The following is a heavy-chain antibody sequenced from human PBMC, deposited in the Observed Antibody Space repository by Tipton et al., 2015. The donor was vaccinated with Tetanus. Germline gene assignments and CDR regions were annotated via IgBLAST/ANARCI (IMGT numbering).Heavy chain of an antibody. CDR1: GVSISSSTYF. Sequence: TLSLTCAVSGVSISSSTYFWGWIRQPPGKGLEWIGHILYTGSRHYSPSFESRVTISVDTSKNQFSLKLNSVTAADTAVYYCARANNDYPKKGPFDYWGQGILVIVSS. D-gene: IGHD5-12*01. J-gene: IGHJ4*02. V-gene: IGHV4-39*01. CDR2: ILYTGSR. CDR3: ARANNDYPKKGPFDY.